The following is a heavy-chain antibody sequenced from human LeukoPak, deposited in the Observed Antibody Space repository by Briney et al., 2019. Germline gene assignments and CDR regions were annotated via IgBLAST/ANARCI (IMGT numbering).Heavy chain of an antibody. CDR1: TFTFSSYS. CDR2: SEYSGTTS. V-gene: IGHV3-48*02. Sequence: GGSLRLSCATSTFTFSSYSMNWVRKAQGKGLEWVSYSEYSGTTSYYADSVKGRFTVSRDNAKNSLYLQMSSLRDEDTAVYYCARILGFTLDYWGQGTLVTVSS. J-gene: IGHJ4*02. CDR3: ARILGFTLDY.